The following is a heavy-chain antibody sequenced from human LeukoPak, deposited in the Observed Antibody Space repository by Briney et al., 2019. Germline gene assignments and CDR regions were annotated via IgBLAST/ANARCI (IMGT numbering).Heavy chain of an antibody. J-gene: IGHJ5*02. D-gene: IGHD2-2*01. V-gene: IGHV4-39*01. Sequence: SETLSLTCTVSGGSISSYYWGWIRQPPGKGLEWIGSIYYSGSTYYNPSLKSRVTISVDTSKNQFSLNLSSVTAADTAVYYCARRPVVSAAIWGYENSHPWGQGTLVTVSS. CDR1: GGSISSYY. CDR3: ARRPVVSAAIWGYENSHP. CDR2: IYYSGST.